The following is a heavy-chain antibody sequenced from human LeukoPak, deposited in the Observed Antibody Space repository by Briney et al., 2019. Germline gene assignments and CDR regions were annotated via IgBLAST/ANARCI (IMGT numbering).Heavy chain of an antibody. CDR2: IYSGGST. V-gene: IGHV3-66*02. J-gene: IGHJ4*02. D-gene: IGHD3-10*01. Sequence: GGFLRLSCAASGFTVSSNYMSWVRQAPGKGLEWVSVIYSGGSTYYADSVKGRFTISRDNSKNTLYLQMNSLRAEDTAVYYCARDRAPTFGYWGQGTLVTVSS. CDR1: GFTVSSNY. CDR3: ARDRAPTFGY.